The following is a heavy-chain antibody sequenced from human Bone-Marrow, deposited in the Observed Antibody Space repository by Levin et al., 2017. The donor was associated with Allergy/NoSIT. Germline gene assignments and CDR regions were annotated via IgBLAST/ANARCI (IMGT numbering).Heavy chain of an antibody. CDR3: AKVSLTTVTTYFDY. V-gene: IGHV3-23*01. Sequence: GESLKISCAASGFTFSSYAMSWVRQAPGKGLEWVSAISGSGGSTYYADSVKGRFTISRDNSKNTLYLQMNSLRAEDTAVYYCAKVSLTTVTTYFDYWGQGTLVTVSS. D-gene: IGHD4-17*01. CDR1: GFTFSSYA. CDR2: ISGSGGST. J-gene: IGHJ4*02.